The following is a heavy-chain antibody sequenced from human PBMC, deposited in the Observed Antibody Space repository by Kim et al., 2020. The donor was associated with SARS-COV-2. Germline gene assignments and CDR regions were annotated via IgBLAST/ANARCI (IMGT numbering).Heavy chain of an antibody. CDR3: ARVIGRIAAAGTGRDY. Sequence: ASVKVSCKASGYTFTGYYMHWVRQAPGQGLEWMGWINPNSGGTNYAQKFQGRVTMTRDTSISTAYMELSRLRSDDTAVYYCARVIGRIAAAGTGRDYWGQGTLVTVSS. J-gene: IGHJ4*02. V-gene: IGHV1-2*02. CDR2: INPNSGGT. CDR1: GYTFTGYY. D-gene: IGHD6-13*01.